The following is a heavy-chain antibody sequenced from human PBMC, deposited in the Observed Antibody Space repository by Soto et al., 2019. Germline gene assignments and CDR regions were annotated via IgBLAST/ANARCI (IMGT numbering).Heavy chain of an antibody. J-gene: IGHJ1*01. Sequence: GSGPTLVNPPQTLTLTCPFSGFSLSTRGVGVGWVRQPPGKGLEGLAPIYWDDDKRYSPSLKSRLTITKDTSKNQVVLTMTNMDPVDTATYYCAHRPGYCSGGSCYSVHFQHWGQGTLVTVSS. D-gene: IGHD2-15*01. CDR2: IYWDDDK. CDR3: AHRPGYCSGGSCYSVHFQH. CDR1: GFSLSTRGVG. V-gene: IGHV2-5*02.